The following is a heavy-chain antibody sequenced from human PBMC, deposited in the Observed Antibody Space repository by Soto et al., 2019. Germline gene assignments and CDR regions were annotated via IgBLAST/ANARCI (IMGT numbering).Heavy chain of an antibody. CDR2: IGGSGAST. V-gene: IGHV3-23*01. Sequence: PVGSLRLSCAASGFPFNNYGFSSYALTWVRQAPGKGLEWVPLIGGSGASTYFAESVKGRFTISRDNSRNTLYLHMNSLRVEDTAVYYCAKSRGNIGDYGMDVWGQGTTVTVSS. CDR1: GFPFNNYGFSSYA. J-gene: IGHJ6*02. CDR3: AKSRGNIGDYGMDV. D-gene: IGHD2-15*01.